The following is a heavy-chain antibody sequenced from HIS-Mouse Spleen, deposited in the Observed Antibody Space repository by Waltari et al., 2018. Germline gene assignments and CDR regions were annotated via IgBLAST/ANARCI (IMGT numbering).Heavy chain of an antibody. V-gene: IGHV4-39*07. CDR2: IYYSGRT. CDR3: ARDGGYSGYDYY. D-gene: IGHD5-12*01. J-gene: IGHJ4*02. CDR1: GGSISSSSYY. Sequence: QLQLQESGPGLVKPSETLSLTCTVSGGSISSSSYYWGWIRQPPGKGLGWIGSIYYSGRTYYNPSLKSRVTISVATSKNQFSLKLSSVTAADTAVYYCARDGGYSGYDYYWGQGTLVTVSS.